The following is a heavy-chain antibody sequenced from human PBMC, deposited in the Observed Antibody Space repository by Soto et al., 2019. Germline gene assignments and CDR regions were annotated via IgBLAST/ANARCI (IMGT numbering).Heavy chain of an antibody. CDR3: ARDLWVEPELYYYGMDV. CDR2: IFYSGTT. CDR1: GDSISSADYY. V-gene: IGHV4-30-4*01. J-gene: IGHJ6*02. D-gene: IGHD1-1*01. Sequence: SETLSLTCTVSGDSISSADYYWSWIRQTPGKGLEWIGHIFYSGTTYYNPSLKSRLTISVDTSKNNFSLRLTSVTAADTAVYYCARDLWVEPELYYYGMDVWGQGTTVT.